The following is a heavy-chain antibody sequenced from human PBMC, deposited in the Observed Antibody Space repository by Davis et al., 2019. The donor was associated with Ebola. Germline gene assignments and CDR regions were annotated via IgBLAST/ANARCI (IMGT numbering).Heavy chain of an antibody. CDR1: GGSISSSTYY. V-gene: IGHV4-39*07. CDR2: IYYSGST. Sequence: MPSETLSLTCTVSGGSISSSTYYWGWIRQPPGKGLEWIGSIYYSGSTYYNPSLKSRVTISVDTSKNQFSLKLSSVTAADTAVYYCAREERLLWFGEFSGVGMDVWGQGTTVTVSS. D-gene: IGHD3-10*01. CDR3: AREERLLWFGEFSGVGMDV. J-gene: IGHJ6*02.